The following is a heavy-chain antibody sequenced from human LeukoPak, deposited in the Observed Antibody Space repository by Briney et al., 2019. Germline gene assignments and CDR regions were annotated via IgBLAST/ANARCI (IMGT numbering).Heavy chain of an antibody. CDR3: ARDPLRRYDY. Sequence: GGSLRLSCAASGFTFSTYWMSWVRQAPGKGLEWMATIKEDGRETYYVDSVKGRFTISRDNAKNSLYLQMSRLRAEDTAVYYCARDPLRRYDYWGQGTLLTVSS. CDR2: IKEDGRET. CDR1: GFTFSTYW. J-gene: IGHJ4*02. V-gene: IGHV3-7*01.